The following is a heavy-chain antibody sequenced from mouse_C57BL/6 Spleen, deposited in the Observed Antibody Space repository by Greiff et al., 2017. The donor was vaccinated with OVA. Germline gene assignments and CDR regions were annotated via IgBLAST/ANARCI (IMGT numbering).Heavy chain of an antibody. CDR2: ISYDGSN. V-gene: IGHV3-6*01. CDR3: ARAWLGFDY. CDR1: GYSITSGYY. Sequence: EVQRVESGPGLVKPSQSLSLTCSVTGYSITSGYYWNWIRQFPGNKLEWMGYISYDGSNNYNPSLKNRISITRDTSKNQFFLKLNSVTTEDTATYYCARAWLGFDYWGQGTTLTVSS. J-gene: IGHJ2*01. D-gene: IGHD3-3*01.